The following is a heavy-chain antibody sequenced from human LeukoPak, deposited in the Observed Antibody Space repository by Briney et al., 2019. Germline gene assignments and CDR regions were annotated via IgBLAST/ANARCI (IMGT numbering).Heavy chain of an antibody. D-gene: IGHD6-19*01. V-gene: IGHV4-59*01. Sequence: SETLSPTCTVSGGSISSYFWNWIRQPPGKGLEWIGYIYYSGSTNYNPSLKSRVTISVDTSKNQFSLKLSSVTAADTAVYYCARDRGSGWNNWFDPWGQGTLVTVSS. CDR3: ARDRGSGWNNWFDP. J-gene: IGHJ5*02. CDR1: GGSISSYF. CDR2: IYYSGST.